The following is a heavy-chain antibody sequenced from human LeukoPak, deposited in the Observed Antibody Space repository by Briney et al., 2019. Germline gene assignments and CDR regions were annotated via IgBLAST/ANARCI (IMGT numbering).Heavy chain of an antibody. CDR2: IYYSGST. J-gene: IGHJ4*02. V-gene: IGHV4-30-4*08. CDR1: GGSISGYF. D-gene: IGHD6-13*01. CDR3: ARAHGIAAAGNFDY. Sequence: SETLSLTCTVSGGSISGYFWSWIRQPPGKGLEWIGYIYYSGSTYYNPSLKSRVTISVDTSKNQFSLKLSSVTAADTAVYYCARAHGIAAAGNFDYWGQGTLVTVSS.